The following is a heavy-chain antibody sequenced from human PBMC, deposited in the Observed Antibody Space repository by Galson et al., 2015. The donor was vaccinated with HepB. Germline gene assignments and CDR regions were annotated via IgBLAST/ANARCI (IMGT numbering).Heavy chain of an antibody. J-gene: IGHJ3*02. V-gene: IGHV5-51*01. D-gene: IGHD4-23*01. CDR2: IHPRDSDT. CDR3: ARSYGGNPDDAFDI. CDR1: GYTFTSFW. Sequence: QSGAEVTKPGESLKISCKGSGYTFTSFWIGWVRQMPGKGLECMGIIHPRDSDTRYRPSFQGQVTISADKSISTAYLQWSSLKASDTAMYYCARSYGGNPDDAFDIWGQGTMVTVSS.